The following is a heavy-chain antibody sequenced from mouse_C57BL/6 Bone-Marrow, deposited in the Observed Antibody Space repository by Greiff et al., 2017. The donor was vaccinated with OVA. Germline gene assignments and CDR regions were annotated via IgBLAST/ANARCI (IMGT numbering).Heavy chain of an antibody. CDR2: IWRGGST. CDR3: AKTTVVADFDV. CDR1: GFSLTSYG. Sequence: VQLQQSGPGLVQPSQSLSITCTVSGFSLTSYGVHWVRQSPGKGLEWLGVIWRGGSTDYTEALLYRLSITKANYQSQVFFKMNRLQADDTAIYDGAKTTVVADFDVWGTGTTVTVSA. V-gene: IGHV2-5*01. D-gene: IGHD1-1*01. J-gene: IGHJ1*03.